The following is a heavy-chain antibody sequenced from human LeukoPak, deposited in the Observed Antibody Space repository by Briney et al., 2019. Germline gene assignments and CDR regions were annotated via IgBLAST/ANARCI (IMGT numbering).Heavy chain of an antibody. CDR3: ARYSSSRLDY. CDR2: ISGSSVTT. CDR1: GFTFNTYV. Sequence: GGSLRLSCAASGFTFNTYVMNWVRQAPGKGLEWVSTISGSSVTTSYTDSVKGRFTASRDNSKNTMYLQMNSLRAEDTAVYYCARYSSSRLDYWGQGTLVTVSS. V-gene: IGHV3-23*01. D-gene: IGHD6-19*01. J-gene: IGHJ4*02.